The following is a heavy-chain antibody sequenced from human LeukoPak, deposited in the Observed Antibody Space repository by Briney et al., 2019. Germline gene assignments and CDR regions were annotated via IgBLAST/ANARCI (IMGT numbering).Heavy chain of an antibody. Sequence: GGSLRLSCAASEFTLSYSYMNWIRQAPGKGLEWISYITTSGSAKHYADSVKGRFTISRDNAKNSLYLQMNSLRADDTAVYYCARSGYGYGDAFDIWGQGTMVTVSS. V-gene: IGHV3-11*01. J-gene: IGHJ3*02. CDR2: ITTSGSAK. D-gene: IGHD5-18*01. CDR1: EFTLSYSY. CDR3: ARSGYGYGDAFDI.